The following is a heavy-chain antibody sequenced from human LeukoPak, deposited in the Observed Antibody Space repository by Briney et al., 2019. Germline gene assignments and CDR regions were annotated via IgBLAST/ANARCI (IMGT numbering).Heavy chain of an antibody. Sequence: ASVKVSCKASGYTFTGYYMHWVRQAPGQGLEWMGWINPNSGGTNYAQKFQGRVTMTRDTSISTAYMELSRLRSEDTAVYYCARPYYDRSGECGYWGQGTLVTVSS. CDR3: ARPYYDRSGECGY. CDR1: GYTFTGYY. D-gene: IGHD3-22*01. CDR2: INPNSGGT. V-gene: IGHV1-2*02. J-gene: IGHJ4*02.